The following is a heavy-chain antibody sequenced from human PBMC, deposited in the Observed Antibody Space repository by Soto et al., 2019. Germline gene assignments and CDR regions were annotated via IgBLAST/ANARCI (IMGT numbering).Heavy chain of an antibody. CDR3: AKAPGSSGYRSFFDY. J-gene: IGHJ4*02. Sequence: GSLRLSCAASGFTFSGYAMSWVRQAPGKGLEWVSAISGSGGSTYYADSVKGRFTISRDNSKNTLYLQMNSLRAEDTAVYYCAKAPGSSGYRSFFDYWGQGTLVTVSS. CDR1: GFTFSGYA. V-gene: IGHV3-23*01. CDR2: ISGSGGST. D-gene: IGHD3-22*01.